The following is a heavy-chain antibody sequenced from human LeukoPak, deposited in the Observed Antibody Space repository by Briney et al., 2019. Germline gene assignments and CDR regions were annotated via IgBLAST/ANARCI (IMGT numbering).Heavy chain of an antibody. V-gene: IGHV4-38-2*02. CDR1: SYSISSGYY. CDR2: IYHSGST. J-gene: IGHJ5*02. Sequence: SETLSLTCTVSSYSISSGYYWGWIRQPPGKGLEWIGSIYHSGSTYYNPSLKSRVTISVDTSKNQFSLNLSSVTAADTAVYYCARVPHGETIFGVVLYWFDPWGQGTLVTVFS. D-gene: IGHD3-3*01. CDR3: ARVPHGETIFGVVLYWFDP.